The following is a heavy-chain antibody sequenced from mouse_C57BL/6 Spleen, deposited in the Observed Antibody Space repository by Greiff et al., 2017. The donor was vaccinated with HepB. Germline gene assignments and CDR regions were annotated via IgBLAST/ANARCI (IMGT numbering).Heavy chain of an antibody. V-gene: IGHV1-64*01. CDR1: GYTFTSYW. CDR3: ARSGTTVVATDY. CDR2: IHPNSGST. J-gene: IGHJ2*01. Sequence: VQVVESGAELVKPGASVKLSCKASGYTFTSYWMHWVKQRPGQGLEWIGMIHPNSGSTNYNEKFKSKATLTVDKSSSTAYMQLSSLTSEDSAVYYCARSGTTVVATDYWGQGTTLTVSS. D-gene: IGHD1-1*01.